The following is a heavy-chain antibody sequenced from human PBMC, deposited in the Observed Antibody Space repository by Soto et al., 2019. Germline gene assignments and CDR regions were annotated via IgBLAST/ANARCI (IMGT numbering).Heavy chain of an antibody. CDR1: GFTFSSYA. J-gene: IGHJ5*02. CDR3: ARDPRIVGATPLFDP. Sequence: GGSLRLSCAASGFTFSSYAMHWVRQAPGKGLEWVAVISYDGSNKYYADSVKGRFTISRDNSKNTLYLQMNSLRAEDTAVYYCARDPRIVGATPLFDPWGQGTLVTVSS. D-gene: IGHD1-26*01. V-gene: IGHV3-30-3*01. CDR2: ISYDGSNK.